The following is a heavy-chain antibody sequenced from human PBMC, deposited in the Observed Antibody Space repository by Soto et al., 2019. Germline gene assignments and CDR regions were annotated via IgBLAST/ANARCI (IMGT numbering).Heavy chain of an antibody. J-gene: IGHJ4*02. CDR1: GYIFTDYY. D-gene: IGHD3-3*01. Sequence: QVHLVQSGAEVKKPGASVKVSCKASGYIFTDYYIHWVRQAPGQGLEWMGWLNPYTGGTNYAQKFQDWVSMTRYTSISSAYMELTRLRSDDTAVYYCARADMGRSVILEEWGPGTLVTVSS. V-gene: IGHV1-2*04. CDR2: LNPYTGGT. CDR3: ARADMGRSVILEE.